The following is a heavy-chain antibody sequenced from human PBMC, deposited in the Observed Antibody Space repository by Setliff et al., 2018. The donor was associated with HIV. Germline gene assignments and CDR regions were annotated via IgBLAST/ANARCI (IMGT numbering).Heavy chain of an antibody. V-gene: IGHV5-51*01. CDR1: GYSFTSYW. Sequence: PGKSLKISCKASGYSFTSYWIGWVRQMPGKGLEWMGIINPGDSDIRYSPSFRGQVTISVDKSINTAYLQWSSLKASDTAMYYCASSITVAGGRSFYYYAMDVWGQGTTVTV. CDR2: INPGDSDI. J-gene: IGHJ6*02. CDR3: ASSITVAGGRSFYYYAMDV. D-gene: IGHD1-20*01.